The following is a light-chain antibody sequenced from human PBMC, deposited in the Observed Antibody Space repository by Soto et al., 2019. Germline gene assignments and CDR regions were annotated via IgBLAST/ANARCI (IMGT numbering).Light chain of an antibody. CDR1: RSVSSN. CDR3: QQYSNWPPWT. Sequence: EIVMTQSPATLSVSPGERATLSCRASRSVSSNLAWYQQKPGQAPSLLIYGASTRATGIPARFSGSGSGTEFTLTISSLQSEDFAVYYCQQYSNWPPWTFGQGTKVEFK. J-gene: IGKJ1*01. V-gene: IGKV3-15*01. CDR2: GAS.